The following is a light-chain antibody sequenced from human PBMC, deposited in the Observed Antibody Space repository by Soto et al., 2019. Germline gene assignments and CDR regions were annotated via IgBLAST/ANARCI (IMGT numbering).Light chain of an antibody. CDR3: SSYTGSSALWV. J-gene: IGLJ3*02. V-gene: IGLV2-14*01. CDR2: SVS. CDR1: SSDVGRYNY. Sequence: QSVLTQPASVSRSPGQSITISCTGTSSDVGRYNYVSWYQQHPGQAPKLLIYSVSNRPSGVSNRFAGSKSGNTASLTISGLQAEDEADYYCSSYTGSSALWVFGGGTKLTVL.